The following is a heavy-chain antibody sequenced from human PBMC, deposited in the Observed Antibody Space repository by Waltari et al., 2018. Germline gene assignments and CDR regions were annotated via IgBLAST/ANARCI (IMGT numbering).Heavy chain of an antibody. CDR2: IYYSGST. J-gene: IGHJ4*02. Sequence: QVQLQESGPGLVKPSETLSLTCTVSGGSISSYYWSWIRQPPGKGLGWIGYIYYSGSTNYNPSLKSRVTISVDTSKNQFSLQLNSVTPEDTAVYYCARDLGWAREFFDFWGQGTLVTVSS. V-gene: IGHV4-59*12. CDR1: GGSISSYY. CDR3: ARDLGWAREFFDF. D-gene: IGHD3-10*01.